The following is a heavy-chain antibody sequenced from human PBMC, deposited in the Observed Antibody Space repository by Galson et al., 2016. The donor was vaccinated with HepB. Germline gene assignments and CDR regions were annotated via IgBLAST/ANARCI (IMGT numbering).Heavy chain of an antibody. J-gene: IGHJ3*01. Sequence: SLRLSCAASGFTFTTYAMFWVRQAPGKGLECVATIRGGGGVTYYADSVKGRFTIPRDNSKNTLLLQMNSLRAEDQAIYYCAKCAYSYGNDAFDVWGQGTMVTVSP. CDR2: IRGGGGVT. CDR3: AKCAYSYGNDAFDV. D-gene: IGHD5-18*01. V-gene: IGHV3-23*01. CDR1: GFTFTTYA.